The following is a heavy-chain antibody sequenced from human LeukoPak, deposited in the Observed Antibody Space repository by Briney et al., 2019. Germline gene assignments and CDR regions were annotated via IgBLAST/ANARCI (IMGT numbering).Heavy chain of an antibody. J-gene: IGHJ6*02. D-gene: IGHD3-16*01. CDR3: AKEITGGLDV. CDR1: GFTFSNYV. Sequence: PGGSLRLSCAASGFTFSNYVMHWVRQAPGKGLEWVAVIRYDASEKYYADSVKGRFTISRDNPKNTLYLQMNSLRAEDTADYYCAKEITGGLDVWGPGTTVIVSS. V-gene: IGHV3-30*18. CDR2: IRYDASEK.